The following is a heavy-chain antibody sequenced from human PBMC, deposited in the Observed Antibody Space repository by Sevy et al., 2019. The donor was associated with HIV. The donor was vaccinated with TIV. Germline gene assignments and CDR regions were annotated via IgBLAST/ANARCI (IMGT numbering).Heavy chain of an antibody. CDR2: ISGSGGST. V-gene: IGHV3-23*01. Sequence: GGSLRLSCAASGFTFSSYAMSWVRQAPGKGLEWVSAISGSGGSTYYADSVKGRFTISRDNSKNTMYLKMNSLRAEDRAVYYCAKRDSGYCSSTSCYKGVYYYYGMDVWGQGTTVTVSS. CDR1: GFTFSSYA. CDR3: AKRDSGYCSSTSCYKGVYYYYGMDV. D-gene: IGHD2-2*02. J-gene: IGHJ6*02.